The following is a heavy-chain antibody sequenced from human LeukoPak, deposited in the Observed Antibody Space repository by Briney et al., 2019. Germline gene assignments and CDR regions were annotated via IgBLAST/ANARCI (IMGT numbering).Heavy chain of an antibody. CDR3: ARGRGYYDFWSGYAAAKLSAHNWFDP. CDR1: GGSISSGDYY. Sequence: SETLSLTCTVSGGSISSGDYYWSWIRQPPGKGLEWIGEINHSGSTNYNPSLKSRVTISVDTSKNQFSLKLSSVTAADTAVYYCARGRGYYDFWSGYAAAKLSAHNWFDPWGQGTLVTVSS. CDR2: INHSGST. V-gene: IGHV4-39*07. D-gene: IGHD3-3*01. J-gene: IGHJ5*02.